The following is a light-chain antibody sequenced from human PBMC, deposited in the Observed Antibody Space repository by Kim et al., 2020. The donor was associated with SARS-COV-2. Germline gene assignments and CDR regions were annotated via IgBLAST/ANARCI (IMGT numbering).Light chain of an antibody. Sequence: ASVGDRVTITCRASQSIEKFLNWYQQKPGKAPKLLINAASSLQGGVPSRLSGSGSGTDFTLTITSLQPEDFATYYCQQSYSTPITFGGGTKVDIK. V-gene: IGKV1-39*01. CDR1: QSIEKF. CDR3: QQSYSTPIT. CDR2: AAS. J-gene: IGKJ4*01.